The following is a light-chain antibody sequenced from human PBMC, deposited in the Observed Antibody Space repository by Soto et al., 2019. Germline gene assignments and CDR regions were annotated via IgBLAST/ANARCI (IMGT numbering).Light chain of an antibody. V-gene: IGKV1-33*01. CDR3: QHYDHLPPLT. CDR2: DVS. J-gene: IGKJ4*01. CDR1: QDIKNY. Sequence: DIQMIQSPSSLSASVGDRVTITCQASQDIKNYLNWYQQKPGKAPKLLIYDVSNSETGVPSRFSGSGSGTHFSLTISSLQPEDVATYYCQHYDHLPPLTFGGGTRVQIK.